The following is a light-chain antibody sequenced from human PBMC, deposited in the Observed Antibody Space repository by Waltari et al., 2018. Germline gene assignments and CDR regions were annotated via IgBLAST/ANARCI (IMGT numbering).Light chain of an antibody. CDR2: EVN. V-gene: IGLV2-23*02. Sequence: LTQPASVSGSPGQSITISCTGTSSDIGYYNLVSWYQQDPGKAPKVIIYEVNKRPSGVSNRFSGSKSGNTASLTISGLQAEDEADYYCCSYIGDSAWVFGGGTKVTVL. CDR3: CSYIGDSAWV. J-gene: IGLJ3*02. CDR1: SSDIGYYNL.